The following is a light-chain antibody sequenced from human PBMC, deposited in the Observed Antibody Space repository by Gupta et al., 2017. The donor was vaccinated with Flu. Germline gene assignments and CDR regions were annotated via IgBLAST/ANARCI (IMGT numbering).Light chain of an antibody. CDR2: EVS. CDR3: SSYATRSTTRVV. Sequence: GASSDVGGYNYVSLYQQHQVIVPILMIYEVSNRPSGVSNRFSGSKSGYTAALTISGLQTQDEADYYCSSYATRSTTRVVFGGGTRLTVL. CDR1: SSDVGGYNY. V-gene: IGLV2-14*01. J-gene: IGLJ2*01.